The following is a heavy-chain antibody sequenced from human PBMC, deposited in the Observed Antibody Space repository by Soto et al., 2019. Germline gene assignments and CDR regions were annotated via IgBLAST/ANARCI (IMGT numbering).Heavy chain of an antibody. CDR1: GFTFISYA. CDR3: ARDGAWAAAGPYYYYGMDV. J-gene: IGHJ6*02. CDR2: ISYDGSNK. Sequence: GGSLRLSCAASGFTFISYAMHWVRQAPGKGLEWVAVISYDGSNKYYADSVKGRFTTSRDNSKNTLYLQMNSLRAEDTAVHYCARDGAWAAAGPYYYYGMDVWGQGTTVTVS. D-gene: IGHD6-13*01. V-gene: IGHV3-30-3*01.